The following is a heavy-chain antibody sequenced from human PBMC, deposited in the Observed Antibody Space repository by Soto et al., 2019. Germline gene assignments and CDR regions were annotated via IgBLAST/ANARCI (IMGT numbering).Heavy chain of an antibody. CDR2: ISAAGDP. J-gene: IGHJ6*02. V-gene: IGHV3-13*05. CDR1: GFTFRNYD. CDR3: ARTDRDFYGLDV. Sequence: ESGGGLVQPGGSLRLSCEASGFTFRNYDMHWVRQGTGKGLEWVSGISAAGDPDYADSVEGRFTISRENAQNSFFLQMNSLRAGDTAFYYCARTDRDFYGLDVWGQGTTVIVSS.